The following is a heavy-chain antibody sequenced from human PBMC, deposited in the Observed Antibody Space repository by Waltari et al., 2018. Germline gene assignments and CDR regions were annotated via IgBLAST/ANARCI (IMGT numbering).Heavy chain of an antibody. Sequence: QVQLVQSGAAVKMPGASVRVPCKASRYTFTSYGLRWVRQAPGQGLEWMGGISAYNGNTNYAQKLQVRVTMTTDTSTSTAYMELRSLRSDDTAVYYCARGGEGYYFDYWGQGTLVTVSS. D-gene: IGHD3-10*01. CDR3: ARGGEGYYFDY. J-gene: IGHJ4*02. CDR2: ISAYNGNT. V-gene: IGHV1-18*01. CDR1: RYTFTSYG.